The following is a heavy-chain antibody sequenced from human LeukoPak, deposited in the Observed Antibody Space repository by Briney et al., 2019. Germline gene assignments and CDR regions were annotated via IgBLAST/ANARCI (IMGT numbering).Heavy chain of an antibody. J-gene: IGHJ4*02. Sequence: ASVKVSCKASGYTFTAYYIHWVRQAPGQGLEWMGWINPNSGGANYAQKFQDRVTMTRDTSISTAYMDLSRPRSDDTAVYYCARWGSSSAEFDYWGQGTLVTVSS. CDR2: INPNSGGA. D-gene: IGHD6-13*01. CDR1: GYTFTAYY. CDR3: ARWGSSSAEFDY. V-gene: IGHV1-2*02.